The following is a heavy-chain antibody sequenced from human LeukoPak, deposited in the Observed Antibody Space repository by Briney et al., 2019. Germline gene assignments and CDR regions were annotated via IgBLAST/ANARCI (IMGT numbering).Heavy chain of an antibody. Sequence: PSETLSLTCTVSGGSISSGDYYWSWIRQPPGKGLEWIGYIYYSGSTYYNPSLKSRVTISVDTSKNQFSLKLRSVTAADTAVYYCARVGPSKTVRSFDYWGQGTLVTVSS. CDR3: ARVGPSKTVRSFDY. D-gene: IGHD3/OR15-3a*01. J-gene: IGHJ4*02. CDR2: IYYSGST. V-gene: IGHV4-30-4*08. CDR1: GGSISSGDYY.